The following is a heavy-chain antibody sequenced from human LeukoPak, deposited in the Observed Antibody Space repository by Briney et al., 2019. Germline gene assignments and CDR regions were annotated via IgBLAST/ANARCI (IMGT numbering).Heavy chain of an antibody. CDR1: RFTLSNAW. J-gene: IGHJ4*02. CDR2: IKSKTGGGTT. CDR3: TTSDLGYCSGGSCYSGDY. D-gene: IGHD2-15*01. Sequence: GGSLRLSCAASRFTLSNAWMSWVRQAPGKGLEWVGRIKSKTGGGTTDYAAPVKGRFTISRDDSKNTLYLQMNSLKTEDTAVYYCTTSDLGYCSGGSCYSGDYWGQGTLVTVSS. V-gene: IGHV3-15*01.